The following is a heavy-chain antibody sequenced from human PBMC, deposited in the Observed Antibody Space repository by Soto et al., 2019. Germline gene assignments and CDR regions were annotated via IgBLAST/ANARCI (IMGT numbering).Heavy chain of an antibody. J-gene: IGHJ4*02. V-gene: IGHV1-2*02. CDR1: GDTFTGYY. Sequence: ASVKVSCKASGDTFTGYYRHWVRQAPGQGLEWMGWINPNSGGTNYAQKFQGRVTMTRDTSISTAYMELSRLRSDDTAVYYCASEGTYYDFWSGYYTGDFDYWGQVPLVTLSS. D-gene: IGHD3-3*01. CDR3: ASEGTYYDFWSGYYTGDFDY. CDR2: INPNSGGT.